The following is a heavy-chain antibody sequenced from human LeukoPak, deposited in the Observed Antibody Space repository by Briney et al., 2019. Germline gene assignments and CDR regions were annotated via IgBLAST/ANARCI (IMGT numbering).Heavy chain of an antibody. D-gene: IGHD5-12*01. V-gene: IGHV4-39*07. J-gene: IGHJ5*02. CDR2: IFYSGST. CDR1: SGSISTSNYY. CDR3: ARTYSGYYNWFDP. Sequence: SETLSLTCTVSSGSISTSNYYWGWVRQPPGKALEWIGNIFYSGSTYYSPSLKSRVTISLDTSRNQFSLKLNSVTAADTAVYYCARTYSGYYNWFDPWGQGTLVTVSS.